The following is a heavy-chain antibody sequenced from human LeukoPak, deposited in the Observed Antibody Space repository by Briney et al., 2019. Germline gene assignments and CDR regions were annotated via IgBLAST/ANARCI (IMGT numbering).Heavy chain of an antibody. V-gene: IGHV3-7*01. CDR3: APHCTNGVCYLDFDY. Sequence: GGSLRLSCAASGFTFSSFWMSWVRQAPGKGLEWVANMKQDGSEKYYVDSVKGRFTISRDNSKNTLYLQMNSLRAEDTAVYYCAPHCTNGVCYLDFDYWGQGTLVTVSS. CDR1: GFTFSSFW. D-gene: IGHD2-8*01. CDR2: MKQDGSEK. J-gene: IGHJ4*02.